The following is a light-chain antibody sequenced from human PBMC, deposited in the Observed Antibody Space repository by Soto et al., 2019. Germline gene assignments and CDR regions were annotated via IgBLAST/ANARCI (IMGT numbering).Light chain of an antibody. Sequence: QAVVTQPPSASGTPGQRVTISCSGSSSNVGTNTVNWYQQLPGAAPKVLVYSNNQRPSGVPDRFSGSKSGSSASLVISGLQSEDEADYYCAAWDDNVDGVLFGGGTKLTVL. CDR2: SNN. V-gene: IGLV1-44*01. J-gene: IGLJ2*01. CDR3: AAWDDNVDGVL. CDR1: SSNVGTNT.